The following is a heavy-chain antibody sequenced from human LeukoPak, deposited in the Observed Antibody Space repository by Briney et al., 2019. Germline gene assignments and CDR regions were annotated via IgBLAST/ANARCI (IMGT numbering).Heavy chain of an antibody. CDR1: GGSISSGGYY. V-gene: IGHV4-31*03. Sequence: SQTLSLTCTVSGGSISSGGYYWSWIRQHPGKGLEWIGYIYYSGSTYYNPSLKSRVNISIDTSKNQFSLKLSSVTAADTAVYYCARDYYDSSGYLYYFDYWGQGTLVTVSS. D-gene: IGHD3-22*01. CDR3: ARDYYDSSGYLYYFDY. J-gene: IGHJ4*02. CDR2: IYYSGST.